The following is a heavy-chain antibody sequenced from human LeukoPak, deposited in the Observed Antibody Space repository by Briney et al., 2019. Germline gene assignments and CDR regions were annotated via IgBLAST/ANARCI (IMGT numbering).Heavy chain of an antibody. D-gene: IGHD1-1*01. CDR2: IYYSGST. CDR3: ARDGNWNDRDVYYYYGMDV. CDR1: GGSINNYY. J-gene: IGHJ6*04. Sequence: SETLSLTCTVSGGSINNYYWSWIRQPPGKGLEWIGYIYYSGSTNYNPSLKSGVTISVHTSKNQFSLKLSSVTAADTAVYYCARDGNWNDRDVYYYYGMDVWGKGITVTVSS. V-gene: IGHV4-59*01.